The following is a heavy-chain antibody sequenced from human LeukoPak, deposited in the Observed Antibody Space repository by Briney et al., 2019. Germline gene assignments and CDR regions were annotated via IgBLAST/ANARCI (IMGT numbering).Heavy chain of an antibody. D-gene: IGHD7-27*01. CDR2: ISGSGEST. CDR1: GFTFSNYA. V-gene: IGHV3-23*01. CDR3: AREHWDFDY. Sequence: PGGSLRLSCAATGFTFSNYAITWIRQAPGKGLEWVSEISGSGESTYYGDSVKGRFTISRDNSKNTLYLQMNSLRAGDTAVYYCAREHWDFDYWGQGTLVTVSS. J-gene: IGHJ4*02.